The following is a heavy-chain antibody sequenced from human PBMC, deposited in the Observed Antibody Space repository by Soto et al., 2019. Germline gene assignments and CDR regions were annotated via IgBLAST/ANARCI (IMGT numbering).Heavy chain of an antibody. D-gene: IGHD2-15*01. Sequence: GGSLRLSCAASGFTFSNAWMNWVRQAPGKGLEWVGRIKSKTDGGTTDYAAPVKGRFTISRDDSKNTLYLQMNSLKTEDTAVYYCAKETSYCSGGSSYSYYFHYWGQGTLVTVSS. CDR2: IKSKTDGGTT. CDR1: GFTFSNAW. CDR3: AKETSYCSGGSSYSYYFHY. V-gene: IGHV3-15*07. J-gene: IGHJ4*02.